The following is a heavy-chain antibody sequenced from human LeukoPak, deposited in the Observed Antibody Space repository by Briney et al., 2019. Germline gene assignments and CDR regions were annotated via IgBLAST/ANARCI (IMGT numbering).Heavy chain of an antibody. CDR2: TYSNGRT. V-gene: IGHV3-53*01. CDR3: ARVLSGRGSLYDYYYYMDV. J-gene: IGHJ6*03. CDR1: GFTVSSNY. D-gene: IGHD3-10*01. Sequence: PGGSLRLSCAASGFTVSSNYMSWARQAPGKGLEWVSVTYSNGRTYYADSVKGRYTISRDISKNTLHLQMNSLRAEDTAVYYCARVLSGRGSLYDYYYYMDVWGKGTTVTISS.